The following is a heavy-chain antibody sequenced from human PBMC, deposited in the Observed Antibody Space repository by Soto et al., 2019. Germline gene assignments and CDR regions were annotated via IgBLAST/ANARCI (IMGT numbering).Heavy chain of an antibody. CDR2: IIPIFGTA. CDR3: ARESPDYYDSSGYYPPKFGMYV. Sequence: ASVKVSCKAPGGTFSSSVISWVRQAPGQGLEWMGGIIPIFGTANYAQKFQGRVTITADESTSTAYMELSSLRSKDTAVYYCARESPDYYDSSGYYPPKFGMYVWGQATTLSVSS. D-gene: IGHD3-22*01. V-gene: IGHV1-69*13. J-gene: IGHJ6*02. CDR1: GGTFSSSV.